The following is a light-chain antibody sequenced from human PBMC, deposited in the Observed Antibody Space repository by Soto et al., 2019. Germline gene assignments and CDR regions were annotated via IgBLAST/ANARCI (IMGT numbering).Light chain of an antibody. CDR2: WAS. V-gene: IGKV4-1*01. Sequence: DIVMTRSPDSLSVSLGERATFSCKSSQTLLYNSNNKNYLAWFQQKPGQAPKLLIYWASTRNSGVPDRFSGSGSGTDFTLTISNLQAEDVATYYCQQYYHVPVTFGQGTRLEI. CDR3: QQYYHVPVT. CDR1: QTLLYNSNNKNY. J-gene: IGKJ5*01.